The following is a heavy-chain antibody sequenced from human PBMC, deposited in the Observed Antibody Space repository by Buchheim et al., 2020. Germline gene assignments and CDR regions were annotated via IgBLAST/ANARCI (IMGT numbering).Heavy chain of an antibody. J-gene: IGHJ6*02. CDR3: ARDKWELRPYYYYGMDV. V-gene: IGHV3-30-3*01. Sequence: QVQLVESGGGVVQPGRSLRLSCAASGFTFSSYAMHWVRQAPGKGLEWVAVISYDGSNKYYADSVKGRFTISRDNSKNTLYLQMNSLRAEDTAVYYCARDKWELRPYYYYGMDVWGQGTT. D-gene: IGHD1-26*01. CDR1: GFTFSSYA. CDR2: ISYDGSNK.